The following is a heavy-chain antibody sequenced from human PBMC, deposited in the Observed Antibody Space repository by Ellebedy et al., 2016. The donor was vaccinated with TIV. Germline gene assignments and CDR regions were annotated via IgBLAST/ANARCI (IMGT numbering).Heavy chain of an antibody. CDR3: ARAREGGWYFDL. CDR2: TYYRSKWNN. D-gene: IGHD1-26*01. CDR1: GDSLSSNSAA. Sequence: SQTLSLTCAISGDSLSSNSAAWNWIRQSPSRGLEWLGRTYYRSKWNNDYALSIKSRLTINPDTSKNQFSLQLNSVTPEDTAVYYCARAREGGWYFDLWGRGTLVTVSS. V-gene: IGHV6-1*01. J-gene: IGHJ2*01.